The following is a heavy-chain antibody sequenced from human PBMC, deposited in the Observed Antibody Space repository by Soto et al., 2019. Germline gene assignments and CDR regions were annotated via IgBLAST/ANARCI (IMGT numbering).Heavy chain of an antibody. Sequence: QVQLQQWGAGLLKPSETLSLTCAVYGGSLSGYYWSWVRQSPGKGLEWIGEINDSGSTNFNPSLESRVTISRDTSKNQFSLQLTSLTAADTAVYYCARGMGLGLGEQTALGYWGQGTRVTVSS. V-gene: IGHV4-34*01. CDR1: GGSLSGYY. J-gene: IGHJ4*02. CDR2: INDSGST. CDR3: ARGMGLGLGEQTALGY. D-gene: IGHD3-16*01.